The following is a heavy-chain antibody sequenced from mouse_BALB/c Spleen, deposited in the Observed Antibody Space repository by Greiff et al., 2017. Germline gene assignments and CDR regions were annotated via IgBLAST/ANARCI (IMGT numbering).Heavy chain of an antibody. J-gene: IGHJ2*01. CDR1: GYTFTSYW. CDR2: IYPGSGST. Sequence: LQQPGSELVRPGASVKLSCKASGYTFTSYWMHWVKQRPGQGLEWIGNIYPGSGSTNYDEKFKSKATLTVDTSSSTAYMQLSSLTSEDSAVYYCTRRNYGRGEYYFDYWGQGTTLTVSS. V-gene: IGHV1S22*01. CDR3: TRRNYGRGEYYFDY. D-gene: IGHD1-1*01.